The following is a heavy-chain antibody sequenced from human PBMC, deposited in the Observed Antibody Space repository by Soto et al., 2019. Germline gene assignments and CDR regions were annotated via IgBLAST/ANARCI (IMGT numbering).Heavy chain of an antibody. D-gene: IGHD2-2*01. CDR3: ARTIDIVVVPAATDWFDP. CDR1: GYTFTSYG. J-gene: IGHJ5*02. CDR2: ISAYNGNT. V-gene: IGHV1-18*01. Sequence: QVQLVQSGAEVKKPGASVKVSCKASGYTFTSYGISWVRQAPGQGLEWMGWISAYNGNTNYAQKLQGRVTMTTDTSRRTAYMELRSLRSDDTAVYYCARTIDIVVVPAATDWFDPWGQGTLVTVSS.